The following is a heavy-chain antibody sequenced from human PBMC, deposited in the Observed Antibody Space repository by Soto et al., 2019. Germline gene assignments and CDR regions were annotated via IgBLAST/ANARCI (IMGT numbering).Heavy chain of an antibody. J-gene: IGHJ4*02. CDR3: AKSPQYYYDSSDYYTSYFDY. CDR1: VCTFDDYA. D-gene: IGHD3-22*01. V-gene: IGHV3-9*01. Sequence: SLRLSCASSVCTFDDYAIHCVRQSPGKCLEWVSGISWNGGSIGYADSVKGRFTISRDNAKNSLYLQMNSLRAEDTALYYCAKSPQYYYDSSDYYTSYFDYWGQGTLVIVSS. CDR2: ISWNGGSI.